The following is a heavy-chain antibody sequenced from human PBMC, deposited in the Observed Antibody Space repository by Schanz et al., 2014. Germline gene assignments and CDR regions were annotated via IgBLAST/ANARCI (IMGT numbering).Heavy chain of an antibody. J-gene: IGHJ4*02. CDR2: IAYDGSRK. CDR1: GFTFSAFG. V-gene: IGHV3-30*02. Sequence: HVQLVESGGGVVQPGGSLRLSCAASGFTFSAFGMHWVRQAPGKGLDWVAFIAYDGSRKYYGDSVRGRFTISRDNSKNTLSLQMDDLRGDDTARDEVVTWSTTYLYQDYWGQGTLVSVSA. D-gene: IGHD1-26*01. CDR3: VTWSTTYLYQDY.